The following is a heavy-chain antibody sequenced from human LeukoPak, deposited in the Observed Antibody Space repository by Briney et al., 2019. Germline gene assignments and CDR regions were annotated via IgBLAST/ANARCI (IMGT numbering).Heavy chain of an antibody. D-gene: IGHD4/OR15-4a*01. CDR1: GGSFSDYY. Sequence: SETLSLTCAVSGGSFSDYYWTWIRQPPEKGLEWVGEVNHSGSTLYNPSLKSRVTISVDTSKNQFSLRLSSVTSAATAVYYCARGPPLVRPLLSGWFDSWGQGTLVPVSS. V-gene: IGHV4-34*01. J-gene: IGHJ5*01. CDR3: ARGPPLVRPLLSGWFDS. CDR2: VNHSGST.